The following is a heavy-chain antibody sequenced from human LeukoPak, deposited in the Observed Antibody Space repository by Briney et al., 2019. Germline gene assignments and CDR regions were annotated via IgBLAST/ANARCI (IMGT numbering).Heavy chain of an antibody. CDR3: ARKPYSSSPYYYGMDV. V-gene: IGHV5-51*01. CDR1: GYSFTSYW. Sequence: GASLQISCKGSGYSFTSYWIGWVRQMPGKGLEWMGIIYPGDSDTRYSPSFQGQVTISADKSISTAYLQWSSLKASDTAMYYRARKPYSSSPYYYGMDVWGQGTTVTVSS. J-gene: IGHJ6*02. D-gene: IGHD6-13*01. CDR2: IYPGDSDT.